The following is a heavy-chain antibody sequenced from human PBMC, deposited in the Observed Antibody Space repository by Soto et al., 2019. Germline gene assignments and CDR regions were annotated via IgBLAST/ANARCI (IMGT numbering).Heavy chain of an antibody. CDR2: IYYSGST. Sequence: PSETLSLTCTVSGGSISRYYWSWIRQPPGKGLEWIGYIYYSGSTNYNPSLKSRVTISVDTSKNQFSLKLSSVTAADTAVYYCARRYSSSFYYWGQGPLVTVPP. V-gene: IGHV4-59*08. D-gene: IGHD6-13*01. J-gene: IGHJ4*02. CDR3: ARRYSSSFYY. CDR1: GGSISRYY.